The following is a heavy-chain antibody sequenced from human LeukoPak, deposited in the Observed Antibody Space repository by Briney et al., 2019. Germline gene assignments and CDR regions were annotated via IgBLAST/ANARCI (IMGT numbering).Heavy chain of an antibody. CDR3: ARGNYYDSSGYYEGAFDI. Sequence: PSETLSLTCAVSGGSISSSNWWSWVRQPPGKGLEWIGEIYHSGSTNYNPSLKSRVTISVDKSKNQFSLKLSSVTAADTAVYYCARGNYYDSSGYYEGAFDIRGQGTMVTVSS. D-gene: IGHD3-22*01. CDR2: IYHSGST. V-gene: IGHV4-4*02. J-gene: IGHJ3*02. CDR1: GGSISSSNW.